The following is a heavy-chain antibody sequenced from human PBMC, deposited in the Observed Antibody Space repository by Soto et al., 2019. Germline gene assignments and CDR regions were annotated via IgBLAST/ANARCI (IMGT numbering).Heavy chain of an antibody. J-gene: IGHJ6*02. D-gene: IGHD3-9*01. CDR2: IIPMLDAI. V-gene: IGHV1-69*11. Sequence: SVKVSCKASGGTFNNYAISWVRQAPGQGLEWMGRIIPMLDAINYAQKLRGRATITADQSTSTAYMELRSLRSEDTAVYYCAASFRYDILTGYYSYYYGMDVWGQGTTVTVSS. CDR3: AASFRYDILTGYYSYYYGMDV. CDR1: GGTFNNYA.